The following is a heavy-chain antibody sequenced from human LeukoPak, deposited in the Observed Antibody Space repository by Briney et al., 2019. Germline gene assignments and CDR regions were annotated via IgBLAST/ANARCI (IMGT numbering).Heavy chain of an antibody. D-gene: IGHD2-15*01. J-gene: IGHJ5*02. CDR3: ARGGGDGGSCFDP. Sequence: GGSLRLSCAASGFTFSSYSMHWVRQAPGKGLEWVSSICNSSSYIYYAHSVKGRFTISRDKAKNTLYLQMNSLRAEDTAVYYGARGGGDGGSCFDPSGEGALVTVSP. CDR1: GFTFSSYS. CDR2: ICNSSSYI. V-gene: IGHV3-21*01.